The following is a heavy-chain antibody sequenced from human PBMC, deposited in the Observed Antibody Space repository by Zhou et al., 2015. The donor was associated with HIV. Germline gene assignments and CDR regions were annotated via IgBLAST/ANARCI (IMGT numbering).Heavy chain of an antibody. CDR1: GFTFSSYG. CDR2: ISHDSNTK. Sequence: QVQLVESGGRRGPAWGGSLRLSCAASGFTFSSYGMHWVRQAPGKGLEWVSAISHDSNTKLYSDSVKGRFTVSRDDSKSTLYLQMSSLRADDTALYYCAKWTSAYEDWGQGTLVTVSS. J-gene: IGHJ4*02. CDR3: AKWTSAYED. D-gene: IGHD3-22*01. V-gene: IGHV3-33*06.